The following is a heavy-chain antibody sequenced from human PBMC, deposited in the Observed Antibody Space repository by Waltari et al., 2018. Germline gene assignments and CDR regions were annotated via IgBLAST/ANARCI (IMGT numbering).Heavy chain of an antibody. J-gene: IGHJ4*02. Sequence: QLQLVQSGAEVNKPGPSAKVSCQASGRTFGSYATRCVRPDPGQGLEWMGGIIPIFGTANYEQKFQGRVTIIADETTRTAYMELSSLRSEDAAVYYWARRGRSYCSSTSCPPHYWGQGTLVTVSS. CDR2: IIPIFGTA. V-gene: IGHV1-69*13. CDR1: GRTFGSYA. D-gene: IGHD2-2*01. CDR3: ARRGRSYCSSTSCPPHY.